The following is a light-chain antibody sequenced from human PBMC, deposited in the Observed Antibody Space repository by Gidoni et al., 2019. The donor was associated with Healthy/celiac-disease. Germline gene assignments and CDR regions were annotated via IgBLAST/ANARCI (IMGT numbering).Light chain of an antibody. V-gene: IGKV3-11*01. Sequence: EIVLTQSPATLSLSPGERATLSCRASQSVRSYLAWYQQKPGQAPRRLIYDASNRATGIPARFSGSGSGTDFTLTISSLEPEDFAVYYCQQRSNWPRTFGQGTKVEIK. CDR1: QSVRSY. CDR2: DAS. CDR3: QQRSNWPRT. J-gene: IGKJ1*01.